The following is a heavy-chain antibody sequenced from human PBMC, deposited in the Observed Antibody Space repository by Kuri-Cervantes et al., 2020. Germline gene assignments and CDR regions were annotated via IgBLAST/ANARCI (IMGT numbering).Heavy chain of an antibody. J-gene: IGHJ3*01. CDR1: GFTFTYAW. V-gene: IGHV3-15*01. CDR3: ATKIFCTSTACRDSFQLENGFDV. Sequence: ETLSLTCAASGFTFTYAWMTWVRQAPGKGLEWVGRIKSENEGGITEYAAPVKGRITIARDDSKNTLYLKMISLKTKDTAVYFCATKIFCTSTACRDSFQLENGFDVWGQGTMVTVSS. CDR2: IKSENEGGIT. D-gene: IGHD2-2*01.